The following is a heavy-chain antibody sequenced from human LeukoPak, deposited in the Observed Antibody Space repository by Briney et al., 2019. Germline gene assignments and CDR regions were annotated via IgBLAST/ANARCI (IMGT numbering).Heavy chain of an antibody. V-gene: IGHV3-30-3*01. D-gene: IGHD3-22*01. J-gene: IGHJ4*02. CDR3: ARTYYYDSSGYPDY. CDR1: VFTFSSYA. Sequence: GRSLRLSCVASVFTFSSYAMQWLRQAPGKGLEWVAVISYDGSNKYYASSVNGPFTITRDNSKNTLYLQMNSLGAEDTAVYYCARTYYYDSSGYPDYWGQGTLVTVSS. CDR2: ISYDGSNK.